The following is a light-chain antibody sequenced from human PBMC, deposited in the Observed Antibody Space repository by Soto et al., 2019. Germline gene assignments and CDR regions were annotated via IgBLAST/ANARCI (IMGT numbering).Light chain of an antibody. J-gene: IGKJ4*01. CDR3: QQTSSFPLT. Sequence: DIQVTQSPSSVSASVGGGVTIICRASQGISTSLGWYQQKPGKAPKLLIYAASSLQSGVPSRFSGTGSGTDFTLTISSLQPEDFATYYCQQTSSFPLTFGGGTKVDI. V-gene: IGKV1D-12*01. CDR2: AAS. CDR1: QGISTS.